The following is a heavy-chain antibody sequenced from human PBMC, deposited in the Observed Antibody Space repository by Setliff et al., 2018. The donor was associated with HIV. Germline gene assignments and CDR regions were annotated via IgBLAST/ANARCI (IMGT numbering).Heavy chain of an antibody. CDR1: GFTVSSYY. CDR2: IYSDGST. Sequence: GASVKVSCAASGFTVSSYYMAWVRQAPGKGLEWVSTIYSDGSTYHADSVKGRFTLSRDTSKNTLSLQMNTLRPEDTAVYFCARVRLYNSALDYWGQGTLVTVSS. J-gene: IGHJ4*02. CDR3: ARVRLYNSALDY. D-gene: IGHD3-22*01. V-gene: IGHV3-66*02.